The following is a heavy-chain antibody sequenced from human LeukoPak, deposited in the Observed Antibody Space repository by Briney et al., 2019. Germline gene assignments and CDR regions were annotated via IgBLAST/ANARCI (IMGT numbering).Heavy chain of an antibody. V-gene: IGHV3-49*04. CDR3: LPPGGATGALDY. J-gene: IGHJ4*02. Sequence: TGGSLRLSCTAYGFTFGDHAMSWVRQAPGKGLECVGFNRSKAYGGTTQYAASVNGRFTISRDDSKSIAYLQMNSLKTEDTAVYYCLPPGGATGALDYWGQGTLVTVSS. CDR2: NRSKAYGGTT. D-gene: IGHD1-26*01. CDR1: GFTFGDHA.